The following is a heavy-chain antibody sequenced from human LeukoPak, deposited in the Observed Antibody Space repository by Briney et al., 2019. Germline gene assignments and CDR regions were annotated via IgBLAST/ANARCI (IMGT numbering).Heavy chain of an antibody. CDR1: VCFISSRSCY. V-gene: IGHV4-39*01. D-gene: IGHD6-19*01. J-gene: IGHJ2*01. CDR3: ARILVGGSYWFFGI. Sequence: SETLSLTCTVSVCFISSRSCYWGGMREPPGKGLEGIGTIYYSGSTYYNPSLTSPVTISVDPSKNQFSLNLTTVPAADTAEYSSARILVGGSYWFFGISGRESLATVSS. CDR2: IYYSGST.